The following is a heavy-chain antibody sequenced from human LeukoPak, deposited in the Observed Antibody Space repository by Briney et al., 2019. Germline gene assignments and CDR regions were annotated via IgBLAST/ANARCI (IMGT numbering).Heavy chain of an antibody. CDR2: INSDGSST. CDR3: AKSRNFWSGYYKGMDV. J-gene: IGHJ6*02. Sequence: PGGSLRLSCAASGFTFSSYWMHWLRQAPGKGLVWVSRINSDGSSTSYADSMKGRFTISRDNAKNTLYLQMNSLRAEETAVYYCAKSRNFWSGYYKGMDVWGQGTTVTVSS. V-gene: IGHV3-74*01. CDR1: GFTFSSYW. D-gene: IGHD3-3*01.